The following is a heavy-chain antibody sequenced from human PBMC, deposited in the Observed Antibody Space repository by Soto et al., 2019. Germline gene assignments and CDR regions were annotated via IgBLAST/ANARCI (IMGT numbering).Heavy chain of an antibody. CDR1: GFTVSSNY. Sequence: EVQLVETGGGLIQPGGSLRLSCAASGFTVSSNYMSWVRQAPGKGLEWVSVIYSGGSTYYADSVKGRITISRDNSKNTLYLQMNRLRAEDTAVYYCARAARPRSYYYGMDVWGQGTTVTVSS. D-gene: IGHD6-6*01. J-gene: IGHJ6*02. V-gene: IGHV3-53*02. CDR3: ARAARPRSYYYGMDV. CDR2: IYSGGST.